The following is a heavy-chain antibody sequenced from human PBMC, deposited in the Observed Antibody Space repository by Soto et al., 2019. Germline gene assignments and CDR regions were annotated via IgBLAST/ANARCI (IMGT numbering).Heavy chain of an antibody. CDR1: GYSFTSYW. CDR3: ARRGGYDYVWGSYSWFDP. J-gene: IGHJ5*02. D-gene: IGHD3-16*01. CDR2: IYPGDSDT. V-gene: IGHV5-51*01. Sequence: EVQLVQSGAEVKKPGESLKISCKGSGYSFTSYWIGWVRQMPGKGLEWMGIIYPGDSDTRYSPSFQGQVTISADKSISPAYLQWSSLRASDTAMYNCARRGGYDYVWGSYSWFDPWGQGTLVTVSS.